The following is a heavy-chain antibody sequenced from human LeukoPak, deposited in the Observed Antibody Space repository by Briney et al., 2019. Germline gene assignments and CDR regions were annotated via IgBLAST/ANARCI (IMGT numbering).Heavy chain of an antibody. Sequence: PGGSLRLSCAASGFTFSSYAMHWVRQAPGKGLEWVAVISYDGSNKYYADSVKGRFTISRDNSKNTLYLQMNSLRAEDTAVYYCARVLGIQLWLHGFDYWGQGTLVTVSS. V-gene: IGHV3-30*04. CDR1: GFTFSSYA. D-gene: IGHD5-18*01. CDR3: ARVLGIQLWLHGFDY. J-gene: IGHJ4*02. CDR2: ISYDGSNK.